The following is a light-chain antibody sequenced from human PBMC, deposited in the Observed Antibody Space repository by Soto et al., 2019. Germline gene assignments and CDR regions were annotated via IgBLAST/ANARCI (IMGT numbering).Light chain of an antibody. CDR2: AGS. Sequence: EIVMTQSPLSLPATPGEPASISCKSSQSLLHSNGYNYLAWYLQKPGQSPQLLIDAGSNRTSGVPDRFSGSGYGTDFTPKISSVEAEDVAVYYCMQALQAPFTFGPGTKVDIK. J-gene: IGKJ3*01. CDR1: QSLLHSNGYNY. CDR3: MQALQAPFT. V-gene: IGKV2-28*01.